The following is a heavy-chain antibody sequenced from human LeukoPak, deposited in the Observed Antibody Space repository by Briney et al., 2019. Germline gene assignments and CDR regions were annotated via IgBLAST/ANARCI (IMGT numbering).Heavy chain of an antibody. CDR1: GGTFSSYA. CDR2: IIPIFGTA. D-gene: IGHD3-10*01. J-gene: IGHJ3*02. CDR3: ARAPAFLLWFGELLGAFDI. V-gene: IGHV1-69*13. Sequence: SVKVSCTASGGTFSSYAISWVRQAPGQGLEWMGGIIPIFGTANYAQKFQGRVTITADESTSTAYMELSSLRSEDTAVYYCARAPAFLLWFGELLGAFDIWGQGTMVTVSS.